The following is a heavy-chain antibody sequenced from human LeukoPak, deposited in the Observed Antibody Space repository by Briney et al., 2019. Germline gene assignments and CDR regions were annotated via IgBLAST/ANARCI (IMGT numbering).Heavy chain of an antibody. Sequence: PGGSLRLSCAASGFTFSSYGMHWVRQAPGKGLEWVAFIRYDGSNKYYADSVKGRFIISRDNSKNTLFLQMNSLRPEDTAVYYCAKGGKYDILTGNRRSRLLGDFWGQGTLVTVSS. V-gene: IGHV3-30*02. CDR1: GFTFSSYG. D-gene: IGHD3-9*01. J-gene: IGHJ4*02. CDR3: AKGGKYDILTGNRRSRLLGDF. CDR2: IRYDGSNK.